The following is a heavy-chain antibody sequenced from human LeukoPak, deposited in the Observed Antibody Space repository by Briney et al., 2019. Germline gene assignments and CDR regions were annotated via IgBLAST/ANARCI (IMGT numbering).Heavy chain of an antibody. J-gene: IGHJ4*02. CDR2: MSNSGHT. D-gene: IGHD6-13*01. CDR3: ARVSAAGTGPDS. V-gene: IGHV4-61*01. CDR1: GDSVSSGNYY. Sequence: SETLSLTCTVSGDSVSSGNYYWSWIRQPPRKGSDWTGFMSNSGHTDFTPSLKSRVTISLDTSKNQCSLKLNSVTAADTAVYYCARVSAAGTGPDSWGQGTLVTVSS.